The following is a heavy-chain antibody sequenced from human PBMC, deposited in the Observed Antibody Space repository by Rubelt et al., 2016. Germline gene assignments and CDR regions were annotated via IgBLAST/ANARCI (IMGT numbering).Heavy chain of an antibody. V-gene: IGHV1-8*01. J-gene: IGHJ4*02. CDR1: GYTFTSYD. CDR2: LNPKRGNT. Sequence: QVQLVQSGAEVKKPGDSVKVSCKASGYTFTSYDIHWVRQATGQGLEWMGWLNPKRGNTGYAQKFQGRVPMTRNTSTSPDYTELGRLRSEDTDVHYCASYSSGHVDYWGQGTLVTVSS. CDR3: ASYSSGHVDY. D-gene: IGHD6-19*01.